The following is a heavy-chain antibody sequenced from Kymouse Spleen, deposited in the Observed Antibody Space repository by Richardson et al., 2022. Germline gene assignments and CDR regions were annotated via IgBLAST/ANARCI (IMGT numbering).Heavy chain of an antibody. J-gene: IGHJ6*02. D-gene: IGHD3-9*01. CDR3: ARRNYDILKNYYGMDV. Sequence: QVQLQQWGAGLLKPSETLSLTCAVYGGSFSGYYWSWIRQPPGKGLEWIGEINHSGSTNYNPSLKSRVTISVDTSKNQFSLKLSSVTAADTAVYYCARRNYDILKNYYGMDVWGQGTTVTVSS. CDR2: INHSGST. V-gene: IGHV4-34*01. CDR1: GGSFSGYY.